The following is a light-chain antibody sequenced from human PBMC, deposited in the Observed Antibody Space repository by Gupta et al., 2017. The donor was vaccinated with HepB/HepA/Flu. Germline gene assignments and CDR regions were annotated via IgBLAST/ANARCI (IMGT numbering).Light chain of an antibody. CDR1: KSISSY. Sequence: DIQMTQSPSPLSASVSDRVTTTCRAKKSISSYLAWYQQKPGKAPKLLIYAASSWESGVPSRFSGSGSGTDFTLTISRLQPEDFAVYYCQQCDSTPPITFGQGTQVEIK. CDR3: QQCDSTPPIT. CDR2: AAS. J-gene: IGKJ5*01. V-gene: IGKV1-39*01.